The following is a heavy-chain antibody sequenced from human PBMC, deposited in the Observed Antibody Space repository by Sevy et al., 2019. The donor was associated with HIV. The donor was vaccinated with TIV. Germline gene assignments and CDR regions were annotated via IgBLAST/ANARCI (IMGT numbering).Heavy chain of an antibody. CDR2: VKTKNDGATT. Sequence: WIRQAPGKGLEWVGRVKTKNDGATTDYAAPVKGRFTISGDNSKSTLYLQMNSLETEDTAIYYCITGPYWGQGTLVTVSS. J-gene: IGHJ4*02. CDR3: ITGPY. V-gene: IGHV3-15*01.